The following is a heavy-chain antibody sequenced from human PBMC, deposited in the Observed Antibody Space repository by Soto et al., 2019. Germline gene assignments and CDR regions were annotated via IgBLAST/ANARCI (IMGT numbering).Heavy chain of an antibody. D-gene: IGHD3-10*01. J-gene: IGHJ6*02. CDR2: FDPEDGET. CDR3: ATDSVLWFGELRPYYYGMDV. V-gene: IGHV1-24*01. CDR1: GYTLTELS. Sequence: ASVKVSCKVSGYTLTELSMHWVRQAPGKGLEWMGGFDPEDGETIYAQKFQGRVTMTEDTSTDQAYMELGSLRSEDTAVYYCATDSVLWFGELRPYYYGMDVWGQGTTVTVSS.